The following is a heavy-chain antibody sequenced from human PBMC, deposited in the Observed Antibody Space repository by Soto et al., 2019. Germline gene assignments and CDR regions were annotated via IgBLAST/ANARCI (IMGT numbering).Heavy chain of an antibody. D-gene: IGHD6-6*01. CDR3: SRGTSIPASGDY. J-gene: IGHJ4*01. V-gene: IGHV1-18*01. CDR2: VSAYNGER. Sequence: QVQLVQSGAEVKKPGASVKVSCKASGYTFTNYGINWVRQAPGQGLEWLGWVSAYNGERRYAQRVQARVIMTTDTSTTTAYMEWRSLRSDDTAVYYSSRGTSIPASGDYWGQGTLVTVSS. CDR1: GYTFTNYG.